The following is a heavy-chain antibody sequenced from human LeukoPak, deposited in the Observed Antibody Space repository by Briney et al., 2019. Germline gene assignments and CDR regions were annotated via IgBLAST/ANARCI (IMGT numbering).Heavy chain of an antibody. CDR3: ARDLVIVGATRTDY. D-gene: IGHD1-26*01. V-gene: IGHV1-69*04. CDR2: IIPILGIA. Sequence: ASVKVSCKASGGTFSSYAISWVRQAPGQGLEWMGRIIPILGIANYAQKFQGRVTITADKSTSTAYMELSSLRSEDTAVYYCARDLVIVGATRTDYWGQGTLVTVSS. J-gene: IGHJ4*02. CDR1: GGTFSSYA.